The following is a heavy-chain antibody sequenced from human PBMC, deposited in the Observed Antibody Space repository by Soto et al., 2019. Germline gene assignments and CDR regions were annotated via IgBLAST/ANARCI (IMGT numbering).Heavy chain of an antibody. D-gene: IGHD2-8*02. CDR1: GFTFSSYA. J-gene: IGHJ4*02. CDR2: ISGSGGST. V-gene: IGHV3-23*01. CDR3: AKDPGEDTYWFDY. Sequence: EVQVLECGGGLVQPGVSLRLSCAASGFTFSSYAMSWVRQAPGKGLEWVSSISGSGGSTYYADSVKGRFTISRDNSKNTLYLQMNSLRAEDTAVYYCAKDPGEDTYWFDYWGQGTLVIVSS.